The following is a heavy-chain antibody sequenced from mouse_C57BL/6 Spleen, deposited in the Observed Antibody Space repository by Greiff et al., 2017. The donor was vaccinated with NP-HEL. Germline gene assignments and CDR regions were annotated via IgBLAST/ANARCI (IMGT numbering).Heavy chain of an antibody. D-gene: IGHD2-2*01. CDR2: IYPGDGDT. J-gene: IGHJ1*03. CDR3: ARGSGVTTGWYFDV. CDR1: GYAFSSSW. V-gene: IGHV1-82*01. Sequence: VQLQQSGPELVKPGASVKISCKASGYAFSSSWMNWVKQRPGRGLEWIGRIYPGDGDTNYNGKFKGQATLTADKSSSTAYMQLSCLTSEDSAVYFCARGSGVTTGWYFDVWGKGTTVTVSS.